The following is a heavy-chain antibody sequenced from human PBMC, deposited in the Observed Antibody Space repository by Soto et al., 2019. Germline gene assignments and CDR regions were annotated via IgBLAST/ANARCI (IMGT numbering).Heavy chain of an antibody. CDR3: AKSYMDWSPWDY. J-gene: IGHJ4*02. CDR2: ISSGGDNT. V-gene: IGHV3-23*01. D-gene: IGHD3-9*01. CDR1: GFTFTTYA. Sequence: ELQLLASGGGLVQPGGSLRLSCAASGFTFTTYAMSWVRQAPGKGLEWVSDISSGGDNTYYADSVEGRFTISRDNSMNTLYLQMHSLRADDTAVYYCAKSYMDWSPWDYWGQGTLVTVSS.